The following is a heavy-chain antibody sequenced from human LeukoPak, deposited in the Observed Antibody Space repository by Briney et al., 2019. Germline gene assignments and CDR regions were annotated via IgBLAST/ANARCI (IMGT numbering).Heavy chain of an antibody. CDR2: ISYDGSNK. CDR1: GFTFSSYA. Sequence: QTGGSLRLSCAASGFTFSSYAMHWVRQAPGKGLEWVAVISYDGSNKYYADSVKGRFTISRDNSKNTLYLQMNSLRAEDTAVYYCARDQTVVTGEFDYWGQGTLVTVSS. D-gene: IGHD4-23*01. CDR3: ARDQTVVTGEFDY. V-gene: IGHV3-30*04. J-gene: IGHJ4*02.